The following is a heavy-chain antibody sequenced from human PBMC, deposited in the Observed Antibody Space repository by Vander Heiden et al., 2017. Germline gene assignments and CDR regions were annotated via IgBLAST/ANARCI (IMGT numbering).Heavy chain of an antibody. V-gene: IGHV3-33*01. J-gene: IGHJ4*02. CDR2: IWYDGSKK. CDR1: GFSFRDFG. CDR3: ARAQQGSIDY. Sequence: QVQLVESGGGVVQPGRSLRLPCAASGFSFRDFGIHWVRQAPGKGLEWVAVIWYDGSKKFFADSVKGRFTLSRDNSKNTLYLQMSSLTAEDTALYYCARAQQGSIDYWGQGALVTVSS.